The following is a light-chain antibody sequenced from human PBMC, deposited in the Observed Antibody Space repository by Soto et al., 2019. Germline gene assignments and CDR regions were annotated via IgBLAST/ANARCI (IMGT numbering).Light chain of an antibody. J-gene: IGLJ1*01. CDR3: QAWDSGTGV. CDR2: EDA. Sequence: SYELTQPPSVSVSPGQTASITCSGDELGDRYVSWYHQKSGQSPLLVIYEDAKRPSGIPERFSGSNSGDTATLTISETQALDEGDYFCQAWDSGTGVFGSGTKLTVL. V-gene: IGLV3-1*01. CDR1: ELGDRY.